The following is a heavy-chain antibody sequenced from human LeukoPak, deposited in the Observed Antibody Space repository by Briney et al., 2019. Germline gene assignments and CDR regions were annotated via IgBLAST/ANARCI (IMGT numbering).Heavy chain of an antibody. Sequence: GGSLRLSCAASGFTFGDYAMHWVRQAPGKGLEWVANIKQDGSEINYVDSVKGRFTISRDNAKSSLSLQMNSLRAEDTAVYYCASAFYGGNPDAGYWGQGTLVTVSS. CDR2: IKQDGSEI. D-gene: IGHD4-23*01. J-gene: IGHJ4*02. CDR3: ASAFYGGNPDAGY. V-gene: IGHV3-7*03. CDR1: GFTFGDYA.